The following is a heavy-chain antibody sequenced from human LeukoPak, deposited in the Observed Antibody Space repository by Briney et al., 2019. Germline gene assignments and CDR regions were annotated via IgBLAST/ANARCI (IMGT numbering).Heavy chain of an antibody. V-gene: IGHV3-74*01. J-gene: IGHJ4*02. D-gene: IGHD3-3*01. CDR1: GFTFSSYS. CDR3: AREYYDFWSGYPQTYYFDY. CDR2: INSDGSST. Sequence: GGSLRPSCAASGFTFSSYSMHWVRRAPGKGLVWVSRINSDGSSTSYADSVKGRFTISRDNAKNTLYLQMNSLRAEDTAVYYCAREYYDFWSGYPQTYYFDYWGQGTLVTVSS.